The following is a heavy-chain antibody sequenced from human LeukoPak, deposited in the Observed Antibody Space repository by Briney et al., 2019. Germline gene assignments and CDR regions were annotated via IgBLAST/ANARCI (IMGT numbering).Heavy chain of an antibody. CDR2: LYDDGAT. CDR1: GFTFSNYA. D-gene: IGHD3-3*01. V-gene: IGHV3-53*01. Sequence: PGGSLRLSCAASGFTFSNYAMTWVRQAPGKGLEWVSVLYDDGATKYADSVKGRFTISRDNSENTLFLQMNSLRTEDTAVYYCARELLYHYYEYWGQGTLVTVSS. CDR3: ARELLYHYYEY. J-gene: IGHJ4*02.